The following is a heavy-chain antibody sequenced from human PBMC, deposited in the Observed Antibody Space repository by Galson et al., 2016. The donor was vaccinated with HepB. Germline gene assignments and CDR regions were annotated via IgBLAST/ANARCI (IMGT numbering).Heavy chain of an antibody. J-gene: IGHJ4*02. V-gene: IGHV3-23*01. CDR2: ISASGGST. D-gene: IGHD6-6*01. CDR1: GFTFSSYA. CDR3: AKSGGKYSSSPKSH. Sequence: SLRLSCAASGFTFSSYAMSWVRQAPGKGLEWVSGISASGGSTYYADSVKGRFTISRDNSKNTLFLQMNSLRAEDTAVYYCAKSGGKYSSSPKSHWGQGTLVTVSS.